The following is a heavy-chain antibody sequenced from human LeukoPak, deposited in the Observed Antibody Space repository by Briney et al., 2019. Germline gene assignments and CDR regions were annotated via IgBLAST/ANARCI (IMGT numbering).Heavy chain of an antibody. CDR1: GGSISSGGYY. Sequence: SETLSLTCTVSGGSISSGGYYWSWIRQHPGRGLEWIGYIYYSGSTYYNPSLKSRVTISVDTSKNQFSLKLSSVTAADTAVYYCARQRLVHRADFDYWGQGTLVTVSS. J-gene: IGHJ4*02. D-gene: IGHD6-13*01. CDR2: IYYSGST. CDR3: ARQRLVHRADFDY. V-gene: IGHV4-31*03.